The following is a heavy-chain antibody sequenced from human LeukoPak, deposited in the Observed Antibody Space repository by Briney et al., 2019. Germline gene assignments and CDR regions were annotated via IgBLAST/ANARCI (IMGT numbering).Heavy chain of an antibody. CDR3: ARTTYYYDSSGYNIALYYFDY. D-gene: IGHD3-22*01. V-gene: IGHV1-18*01. J-gene: IGHJ4*02. Sequence: ASVKVSCKASGYTFTSYGISWVRQAPGQGLEWMGWISAYNGNTNDAQKLQGRVTMTTDTSTSTAYMELRSLRSDDTAVYYCARTTYYYDSSGYNIALYYFDYWGQGTLVTVSS. CDR2: ISAYNGNT. CDR1: GYTFTSYG.